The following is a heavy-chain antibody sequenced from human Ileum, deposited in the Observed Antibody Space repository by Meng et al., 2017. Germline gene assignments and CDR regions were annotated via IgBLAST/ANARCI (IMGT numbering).Heavy chain of an antibody. CDR2: IRSEAYGGTT. CDR1: GFSFGDHG. V-gene: IGHV3-49*03. CDR3: SRDPGRAYIEGATWAFDL. D-gene: IGHD1-26*01. J-gene: IGHJ3*01. Sequence: GESLKISCTASGFSFGDHGMSWFRQAPGKGLEWVSLIRSEAYGGTTEYAASVKGRFSISRDDSKGIVYLQMNSLNTEDTALYHCSRDPGRAYIEGATWAFDLWGQGTMVTVSS.